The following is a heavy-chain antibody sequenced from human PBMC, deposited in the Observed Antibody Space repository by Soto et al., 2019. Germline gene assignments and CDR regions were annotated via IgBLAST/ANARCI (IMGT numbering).Heavy chain of an antibody. CDR1: GYTFTSYG. Sequence: GASVKVSCKASGYTFTSYGISWVRQAPGQGLERMGWISAYNGNTNYAQKLQGRVTMTTDTSTSTAYMEMRSLRSDDTAVYYCARDTYYDILTGQGYYYGMDVWGQGTTVTVSS. J-gene: IGHJ6*02. CDR2: ISAYNGNT. D-gene: IGHD3-9*01. V-gene: IGHV1-18*01. CDR3: ARDTYYDILTGQGYYYGMDV.